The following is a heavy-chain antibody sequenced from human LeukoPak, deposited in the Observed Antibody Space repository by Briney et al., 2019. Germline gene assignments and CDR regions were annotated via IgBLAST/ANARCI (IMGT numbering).Heavy chain of an antibody. D-gene: IGHD3-10*01. CDR3: ASLIPMVRGVTVDY. CDR2: IIPIFGTA. J-gene: IGHJ4*02. V-gene: IGHV1-69*05. Sequence: ASVKVSCKASGGTFGSYAISWVRQAPGQGLEWMGRIIPIFGTANYAQKFQGRVTITTDESTSTAYMELSSLRSEDTAVYYCASLIPMVRGVTVDYWGQGTLVTVSS. CDR1: GGTFGSYA.